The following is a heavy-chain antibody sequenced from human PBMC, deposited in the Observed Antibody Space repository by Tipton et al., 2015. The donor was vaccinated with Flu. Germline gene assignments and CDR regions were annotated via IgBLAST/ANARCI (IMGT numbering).Heavy chain of an antibody. D-gene: IGHD6-13*01. V-gene: IGHV4-59*08. CDR2: IYYSGST. Sequence: LRLSCTVSGGSISSYYWSWIRQPPGKGLEWIGYIYYSGSTNYNPSLKSRVTISVDTSKNQFSPKLSSVTAADTAVYYCARDSAAHYGMDVWGQGTTVTVSS. J-gene: IGHJ6*02. CDR1: GGSISSYY. CDR3: ARDSAAHYGMDV.